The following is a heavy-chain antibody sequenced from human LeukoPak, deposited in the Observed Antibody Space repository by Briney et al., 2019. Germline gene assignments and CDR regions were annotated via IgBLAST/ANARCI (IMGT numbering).Heavy chain of an antibody. CDR3: AKTASGRLVTFFDY. V-gene: IGHV3-9*01. J-gene: IGHJ4*02. D-gene: IGHD3-9*01. Sequence: PGGSLRLSCAASGFTFDDYAMHWVRQAPGKGLEWVSGISWNSGSIGYADSVKGRFTISRDNAKNSLYLQMNSLRAEDTALYYCAKTASGRLVTFFDYWGQGTLVTVSS. CDR1: GFTFDDYA. CDR2: ISWNSGSI.